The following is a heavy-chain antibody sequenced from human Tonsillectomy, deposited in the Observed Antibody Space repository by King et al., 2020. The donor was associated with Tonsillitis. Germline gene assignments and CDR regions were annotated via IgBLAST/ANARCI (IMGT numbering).Heavy chain of an antibody. Sequence: VQLVESGGGLVQPGGSLRLSCAASGFTFNNYAMSWVRQAPGKGLELVSAISGSGGSTYYADSVKGRFTISRDNSKNTLDLQINSLRAVDTALYYCARGFSRGQREGFAYWGQGILVTVSS. CDR1: GFTFNNYA. CDR2: ISGSGGST. J-gene: IGHJ4*02. CDR3: ARGFSRGQREGFAY. V-gene: IGHV3-23*04. D-gene: IGHD2-15*01.